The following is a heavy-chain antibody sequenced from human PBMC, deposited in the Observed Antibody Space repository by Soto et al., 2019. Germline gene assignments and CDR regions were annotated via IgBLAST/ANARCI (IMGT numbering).Heavy chain of an antibody. CDR3: ARDLRKRECSGGSCDFGYFDY. CDR2: ISTSSTYT. D-gene: IGHD2-15*01. V-gene: IGHV3-11*06. J-gene: IGHJ4*02. Sequence: GGSLRLSCAASGFTLSDYYMSWIRQAPGKGLEWVSDISTSSTYTNYADSVKGRFTISRDNAKNSLYLQMNSLRAEDTAVYYCARDLRKRECSGGSCDFGYFDYWGQGTLVTVSS. CDR1: GFTLSDYY.